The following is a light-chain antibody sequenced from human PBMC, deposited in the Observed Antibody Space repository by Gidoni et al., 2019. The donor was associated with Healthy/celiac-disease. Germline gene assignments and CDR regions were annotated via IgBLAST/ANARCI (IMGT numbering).Light chain of an antibody. CDR2: SNN. CDR1: SSNIGSNT. J-gene: IGLJ2*01. V-gene: IGLV1-44*01. Sequence: QPVLTQPPSASGTHGQRVTISCSGSSSNIGSNTVNWYQQLPGTAPKLLLYSNNQRPSGVPGRFSGSKSGTSASLAIIGLQSEDEADYYCAAWDDSLNGQGVFGGGTKLTVL. CDR3: AAWDDSLNGQGV.